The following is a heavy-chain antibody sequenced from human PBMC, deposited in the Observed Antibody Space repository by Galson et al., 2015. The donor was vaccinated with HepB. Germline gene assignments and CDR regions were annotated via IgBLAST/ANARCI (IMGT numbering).Heavy chain of an antibody. Sequence: SLRLSCAASGFTFRSYWMHWVRQAPGKGLVWVSRINGDGSDTSYADSVKGRFTISRDNAKNTLYLQMNTLRAEDTAVYYCAREYYDGSGYCGFDPWGQGTLVTVSS. J-gene: IGHJ5*02. CDR3: AREYYDGSGYCGFDP. V-gene: IGHV3-74*01. D-gene: IGHD3-22*01. CDR2: INGDGSDT. CDR1: GFTFRSYW.